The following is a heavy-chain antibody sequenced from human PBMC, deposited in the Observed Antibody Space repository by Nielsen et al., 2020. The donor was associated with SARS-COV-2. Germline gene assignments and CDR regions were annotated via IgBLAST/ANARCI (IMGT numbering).Heavy chain of an antibody. CDR3: AKDWGVVGATPHYYGMDV. Sequence: WLRQPPGKGLEWVAVISYDGSNKYYADSVKGRFTISRDNSKNTLYLQMNSLRAEDTAVYYCAKDWGVVGATPHYYGMDVWGQGTTVTVSS. D-gene: IGHD1-26*01. CDR2: ISYDGSNK. J-gene: IGHJ6*02. V-gene: IGHV3-30*18.